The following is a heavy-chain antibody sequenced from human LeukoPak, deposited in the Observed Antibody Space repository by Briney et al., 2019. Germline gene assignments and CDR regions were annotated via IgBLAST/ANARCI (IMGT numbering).Heavy chain of an antibody. CDR2: ISPRGGST. D-gene: IGHD2-15*01. V-gene: IGHV1-46*01. J-gene: IGHJ6*03. CDR3: ARARAGRDNYYYYYYMDV. CDR1: GYTFTSNY. Sequence: GASVKVSCKAFGYTFTSNYMHWVRQAPGQGPEWMGVISPRGGSTTYAQKFQGRVTLTMDMSTSTDYLELSSLRSADTAVYYCARARAGRDNYYYYYYMDVWGKGTTVTISS.